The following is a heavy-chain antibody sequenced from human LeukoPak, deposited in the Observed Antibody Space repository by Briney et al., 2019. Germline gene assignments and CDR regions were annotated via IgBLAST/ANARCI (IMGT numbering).Heavy chain of an antibody. J-gene: IGHJ5*02. CDR3: ASNPDPTGWFDP. V-gene: IGHV4-59*01. D-gene: IGHD3-10*01. CDR2: IYYTGST. CDR1: GGSISSYY. Sequence: SETLSLTCTVSGGSISSYYWSWIRQPPGKGLEWIGYIYYTGSTNYNPSLKSRVTISVDTSKNQFSLKLSSVTAADTAVYYCASNPDPTGWFDPWGQGTLVTVSS.